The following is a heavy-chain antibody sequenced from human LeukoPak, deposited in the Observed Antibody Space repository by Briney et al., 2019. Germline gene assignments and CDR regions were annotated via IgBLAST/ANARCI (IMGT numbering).Heavy chain of an antibody. J-gene: IGHJ5*02. CDR2: IIPILGIA. Sequence: SVKVSCKASGGTFSSYAISWVRQAPGQGLEWMGRIIPILGIANYAQKFQSRVTITADKSTSTAYMELSSLRSEDTAVYYCARDRSRSIGVVILNWFDPWGQGTLVTVSS. CDR3: ARDRSRSIGVVILNWFDP. D-gene: IGHD3-3*01. CDR1: GGTFSSYA. V-gene: IGHV1-69*04.